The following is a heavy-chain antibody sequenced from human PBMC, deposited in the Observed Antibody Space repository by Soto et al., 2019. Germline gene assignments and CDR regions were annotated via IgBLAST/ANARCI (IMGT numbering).Heavy chain of an antibody. D-gene: IGHD3-3*01. CDR1: GGTFSNYA. CDR3: AGVVIFGPTASTHFLHHMDV. CDR2: IIPIVGTG. J-gene: IGHJ6*02. V-gene: IGHV1-69*01. Sequence: QVQLVQSGAEVRKPGSSVTVSCKASGGTFSNYAISWVRQAPGQGLEWMGGIIPIVGTGSYAQKFQGGVTNTADQPTSTAYMELSSPRFEDTAVFFCAGVVIFGPTASTHFLHHMDVWGPGTTVTVSS.